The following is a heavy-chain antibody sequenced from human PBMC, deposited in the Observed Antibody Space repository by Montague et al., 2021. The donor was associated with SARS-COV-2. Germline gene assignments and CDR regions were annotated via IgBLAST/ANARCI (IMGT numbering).Heavy chain of an antibody. V-gene: IGHV2-70*04. CDR3: ARTYAPSAVAVDY. J-gene: IGHJ4*02. CDR1: GFSLSTRGMR. CDR2: MDWGDDK. Sequence: PALVKPTQTLTLTCTFSGFSLSTRGMRASWIRQPPGKALEWLARMDWGDDKYYSTSLKTRLTISKDTSKNQVVLTMTNMDPVDTATYYCARTYAPSAVAVDYWGQGTLVTVSS. D-gene: IGHD6-19*01.